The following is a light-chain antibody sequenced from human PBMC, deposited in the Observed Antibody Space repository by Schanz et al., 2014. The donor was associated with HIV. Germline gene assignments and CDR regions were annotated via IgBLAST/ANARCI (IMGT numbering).Light chain of an antibody. J-gene: IGLJ2*01. V-gene: IGLV1-44*01. Sequence: QSVLTQPPSVSAAPGQKVTISCSGSNSTSGNNYLPWYQQLPGTAPKVVIHNTNQRPSGVPARLSGSKSGSSASLAISRLQSEDEATYYCAAWDDSLKGVVFGGGTKLTV. CDR1: NSTSGNNY. CDR3: AAWDDSLKGVV. CDR2: NTN.